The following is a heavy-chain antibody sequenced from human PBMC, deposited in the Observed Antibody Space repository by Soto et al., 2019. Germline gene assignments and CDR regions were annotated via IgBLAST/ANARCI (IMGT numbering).Heavy chain of an antibody. CDR2: IYSGGST. CDR1: GFAVSSNY. V-gene: IGHV3-66*01. Sequence: GGSMILSCAASGFAVSSNYMSWVRQDPGKGLEWVSVIYSGGSTYYADSVKGRFTISRDNSKNTLYLQMNSLRAEDTAVYYCARDEGGYSYGYFDYWGQGTLVTVSS. CDR3: ARDEGGYSYGYFDY. D-gene: IGHD5-18*01. J-gene: IGHJ4*02.